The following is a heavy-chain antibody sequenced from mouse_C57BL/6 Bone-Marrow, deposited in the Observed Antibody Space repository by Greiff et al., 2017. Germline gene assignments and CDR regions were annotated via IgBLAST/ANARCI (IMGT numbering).Heavy chain of an antibody. CDR1: GYSITSGYY. V-gene: IGHV3-6*01. J-gene: IGHJ2*01. CDR3: ARGGHDYAHDY. CDR2: ISYDGSN. D-gene: IGHD2-4*01. Sequence: EVKLQESGPGLVKPSQSLSLTCSVTGYSITSGYYWNWIRQFPGNKLEWMGYISYDGSNNYNPSLKNRISITRDTSKNQFFLKLNSVTTEDTATYYCARGGHDYAHDYWGQGTTLTVSS.